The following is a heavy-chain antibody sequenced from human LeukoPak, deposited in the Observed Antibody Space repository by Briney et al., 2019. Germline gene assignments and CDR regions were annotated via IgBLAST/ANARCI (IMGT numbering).Heavy chain of an antibody. CDR3: ASDSSGSVDY. Sequence: GGSLRLSCAASGFTFSSYGMHWVRQVPGKGLEWVAVIWYDGNNKYYADSVKGRFTISRDNSKNTLYLQMNSLRAEDTAVYYCASDSSGSVDYWGQGTLVTVSS. V-gene: IGHV3-33*01. J-gene: IGHJ4*02. D-gene: IGHD3-22*01. CDR1: GFTFSSYG. CDR2: IWYDGNNK.